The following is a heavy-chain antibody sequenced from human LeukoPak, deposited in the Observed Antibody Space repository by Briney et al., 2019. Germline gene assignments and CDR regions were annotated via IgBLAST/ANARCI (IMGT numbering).Heavy chain of an antibody. V-gene: IGHV3-23*01. Sequence: GGSLRLSCAASGFTFSSYAMTWVRQAPDKGLEWVSAISGSDGSTYYADSVKGRFTISRDDSQNTLYLQMNSLSAEDTAVYYCAKVETSGGANCYALDYWGQGTLDTVSS. CDR1: GFTFSSYA. D-gene: IGHD2-2*01. CDR2: ISGSDGST. CDR3: AKVETSGGANCYALDY. J-gene: IGHJ4*02.